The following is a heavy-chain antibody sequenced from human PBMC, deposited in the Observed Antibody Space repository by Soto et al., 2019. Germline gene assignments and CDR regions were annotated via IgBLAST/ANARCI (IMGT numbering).Heavy chain of an antibody. V-gene: IGHV4-30-4*01. CDR3: ARGPAGDKVDS. CDR1: GGSISTVNYW. D-gene: IGHD7-27*01. CDR2: ISNGGST. J-gene: IGHJ4*02. Sequence: QVQLQESGPGLVKPSQTLSLTCTVSGGSISTVNYWWSWIRQSPDMGLEWIGHISNGGSTYTNPSLASRVTLSVDTSKNQLSLTLSSVSAADTAVYYCARGPAGDKVDSWGQGTLVTVSS.